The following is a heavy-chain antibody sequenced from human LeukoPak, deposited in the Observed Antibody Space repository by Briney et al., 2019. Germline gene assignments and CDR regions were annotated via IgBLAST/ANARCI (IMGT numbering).Heavy chain of an antibody. CDR1: GYSFTSYW. D-gene: IGHD5-24*01. CDR2: IYPGDSDT. CDR3: ARQRSKLTRYAFDI. V-gene: IGHV5-51*01. J-gene: IGHJ3*02. Sequence: GESLQISCMGSGYSFTSYWIGWVRQLPGKGLEWMGIIYPGDSDTRYSPSFQGQVTISADKSISTAYLQWSSLKASDTAMYYCARQRSKLTRYAFDIWGQGTMVTVSS.